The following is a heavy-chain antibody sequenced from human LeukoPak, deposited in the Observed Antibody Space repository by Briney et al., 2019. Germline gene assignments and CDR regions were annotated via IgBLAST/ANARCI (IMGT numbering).Heavy chain of an antibody. Sequence: PSETLSLTCAVYGGSFSGYYWSWIRQPPGKGLEWIGEINHSGSTNYNPSLKSRVTISVDTSKNQFSLKLSSVTAADTAVYYCARLTPDTAMVTYSYYYYMDVWGKGTTVTVSS. CDR1: GGSFSGYY. V-gene: IGHV4-34*01. CDR3: ARLTPDTAMVTYSYYYYMDV. CDR2: INHSGST. J-gene: IGHJ6*03. D-gene: IGHD5-18*01.